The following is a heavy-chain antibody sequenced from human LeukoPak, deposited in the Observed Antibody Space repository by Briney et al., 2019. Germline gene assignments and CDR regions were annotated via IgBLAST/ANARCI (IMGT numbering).Heavy chain of an antibody. Sequence: GGSLRLSCAAPGFTFSSYEMNWVRQAPGKGLEWVSYISSSGSTIYYADSVKGRFTISRDNAKNSLYLQMNSLRAEDTAVYYCARSLNSYYYYGMDVWGQGTTVTVSS. D-gene: IGHD5-24*01. CDR3: ARSLNSYYYYGMDV. CDR1: GFTFSSYE. V-gene: IGHV3-48*03. CDR2: ISSSGSTI. J-gene: IGHJ6*02.